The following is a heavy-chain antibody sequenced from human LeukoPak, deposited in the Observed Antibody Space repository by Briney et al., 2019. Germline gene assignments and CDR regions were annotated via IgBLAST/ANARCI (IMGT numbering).Heavy chain of an antibody. J-gene: IGHJ4*02. CDR1: GFTFSSYS. Sequence: GGSLRLSCAASGFTFSSYSMNWVRQAPGKGLEWVSSISSSSSYIYYADSVKGRFTISRDNAKNSLYLQMNSLRAEDTAVHYCARADPATTVTTFDYWGQGTLVTVSS. CDR2: ISSSSSYI. CDR3: ARADPATTVTTFDY. D-gene: IGHD4-11*01. V-gene: IGHV3-21*01.